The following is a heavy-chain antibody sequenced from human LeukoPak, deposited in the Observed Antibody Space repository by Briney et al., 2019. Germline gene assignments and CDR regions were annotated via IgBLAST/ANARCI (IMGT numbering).Heavy chain of an antibody. D-gene: IGHD6-19*01. CDR2: ISSSSIYI. V-gene: IGHV3-21*01. CDR1: GFTFSSYS. J-gene: IGHJ3*02. Sequence: PGGSLRLSCAASGFTFSSYSMNWVRQAPGKGLEGVSSISSSSIYIYYADSVKGRFTISRDNAKKSVHLQMNSLRAEDTAVYYCARGASVVAGNDNAFDIWGQGTMVTVSS. CDR3: ARGASVVAGNDNAFDI.